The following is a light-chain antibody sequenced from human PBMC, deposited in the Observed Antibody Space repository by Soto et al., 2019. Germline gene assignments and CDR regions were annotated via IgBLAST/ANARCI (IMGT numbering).Light chain of an antibody. V-gene: IGKV3-20*01. Sequence: EIVLTQYPGTLSLSLGERATLSCRASQSVSSSYLAWYQQKPGQAPRLLIYGASSRATGIPDRFSGSGSGTDFTLTISRLEPEDFAVYYCQQYGSSPRTFGQGTKVDIK. CDR3: QQYGSSPRT. CDR2: GAS. J-gene: IGKJ1*01. CDR1: QSVSSSY.